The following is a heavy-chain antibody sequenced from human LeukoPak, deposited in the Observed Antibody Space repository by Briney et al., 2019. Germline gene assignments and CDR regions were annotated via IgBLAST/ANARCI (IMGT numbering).Heavy chain of an antibody. J-gene: IGHJ4*02. Sequence: SETLSLTCTVSGGSISSSSYYWGWIRQPPGKGLEWIGSIYYSGSTYYNPSLESRLTISVDTYNNQFSLKLTSVTAADTAVYCARDQWSVTGRLWLDYWGQGMLVTVSS. D-gene: IGHD6-19*01. CDR2: IYYSGST. CDR3: ARDQWSVTGRLWLDY. CDR1: GGSISSSSYY. V-gene: IGHV4-39*07.